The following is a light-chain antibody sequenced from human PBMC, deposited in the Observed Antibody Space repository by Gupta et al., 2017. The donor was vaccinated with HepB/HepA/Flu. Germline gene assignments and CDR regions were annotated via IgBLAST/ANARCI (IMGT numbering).Light chain of an antibody. CDR1: RANIMTGYD. Sequence: QSVLTQPPSVSGVPGPRVAISCTGSRANIMTGYDVHWYQQFPGPAPILLVYDDNNRPSGVPDRFSGSKSGTTATLAISRVEAEDEADYYCQAYDNTRVGVVFGGGTKVTVL. J-gene: IGLJ3*02. V-gene: IGLV1-40*01. CDR3: QAYDNTRVGVV. CDR2: DDN.